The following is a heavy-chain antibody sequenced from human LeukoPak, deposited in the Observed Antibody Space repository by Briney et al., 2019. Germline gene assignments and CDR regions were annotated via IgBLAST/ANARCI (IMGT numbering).Heavy chain of an antibody. D-gene: IGHD5-18*01. V-gene: IGHV3-23*01. J-gene: IGHJ4*02. Sequence: GGSLRLSCAASGFTFSSYAMSWVRQAPGKGLEWVSAISGSGGSTYYADSVKGRFTISRNNSKNTLYLQMNSLRAEDTAVYYCAKGDSTAMVTRLVYWGQGTLVTVSS. CDR1: GFTFSSYA. CDR3: AKGDSTAMVTRLVY. CDR2: ISGSGGST.